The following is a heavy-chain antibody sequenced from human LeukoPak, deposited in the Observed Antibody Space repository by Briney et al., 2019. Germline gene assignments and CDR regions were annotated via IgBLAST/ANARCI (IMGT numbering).Heavy chain of an antibody. D-gene: IGHD3-10*01. J-gene: IGHJ4*02. V-gene: IGHV3-7*03. CDR1: GSTFSSRW. CDR2: IKEDGSQK. Sequence: GGSLRLSCSASGSTFSSRWMSWVRQASGKGLEWVANIKEDGSQKYYADSVKGRFTISRDNAKNSLYLQLNSLRAEDTAMYYCAGDRGYLQFDYWGQGTLVTVSS. CDR3: AGDRGYLQFDY.